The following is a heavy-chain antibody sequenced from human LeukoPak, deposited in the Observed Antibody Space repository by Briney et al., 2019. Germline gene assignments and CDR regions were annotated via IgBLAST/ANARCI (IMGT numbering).Heavy chain of an antibody. J-gene: IGHJ5*02. CDR2: IYHGGST. CDR3: AREEVGWFDP. CDR1: GGSISSGGYS. V-gene: IGHV4-30-2*01. Sequence: SQTLSLTCAVSGGSISSGGYSWSWIRQPPGKGLEWIGYIYHGGSTYYNPSLKSRVTISVDRSKNQFSLKLSFVTAADTAVYYCAREEVGWFDPWGQGTLVTVSS.